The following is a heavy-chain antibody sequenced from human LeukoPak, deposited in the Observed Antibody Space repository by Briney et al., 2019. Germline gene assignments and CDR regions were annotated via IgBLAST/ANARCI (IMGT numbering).Heavy chain of an antibody. J-gene: IGHJ6*03. CDR2: ISSNNGKT. V-gene: IGHV1-18*01. D-gene: IGHD2-15*01. CDR1: GYTFTSYG. CDR3: ARGTVSGQDYYYMDV. Sequence: ASVKVSCKASGYTFTSYGIHWVRQAPGQGLEWMGWISSNNGKTNHEQKLQGRVTMTTDTPTSTVYMELRSLRSDDTAVYYCARGTVSGQDYYYMDVWGKGTTVTVSS.